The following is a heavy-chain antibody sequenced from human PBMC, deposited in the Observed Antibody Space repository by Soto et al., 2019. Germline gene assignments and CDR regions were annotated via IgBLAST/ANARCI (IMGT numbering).Heavy chain of an antibody. CDR1: GFTFSNYE. J-gene: IGHJ6*02. Sequence: PGGTLRLTCAASGFTFSNYEMNWVRQAPGKGLEWVSYISSSGSTIYYPDSVRRRSTTSRGTAKHLLFLQMNILRADDTAVYYCARYLWGGAYCGGGGHYYYGMDVWGQGATVTVSS. CDR2: ISSSGSTI. V-gene: IGHV3-48*03. D-gene: IGHD2-21*01. CDR3: ARYLWGGAYCGGGGHYYYGMDV.